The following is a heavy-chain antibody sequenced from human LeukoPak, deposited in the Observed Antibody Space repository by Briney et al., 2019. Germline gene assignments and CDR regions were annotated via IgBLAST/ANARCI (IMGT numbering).Heavy chain of an antibody. CDR1: GGTFSSYA. D-gene: IGHD1-26*01. V-gene: IGHV1-69*13. J-gene: IGHJ3*02. CDR2: IIPIFGPA. CDR3: ARGIVGTTHDAFDI. Sequence: SVKVSCKASGGTFSSYAFSWVRQAPGQGLEWMGGIIPIFGPANYAQKFQGRVTITADESTNTAYMELSSLRSEDTAVYYCARGIVGTTHDAFDIWGQGTMVTVSS.